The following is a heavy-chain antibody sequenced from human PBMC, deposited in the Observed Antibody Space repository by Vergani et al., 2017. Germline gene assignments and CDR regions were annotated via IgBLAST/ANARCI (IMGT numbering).Heavy chain of an antibody. D-gene: IGHD2-21*01. V-gene: IGHV4-39*01. Sequence: QLQLQESGPGLVKPSETLSLTCSVSGASITSTFYNWGWIRQPPGTGLEWIGSLHYGGTTYSNPSLKSRVTISVDTSKKQFSLHLTSVTAADTAVYYCARHISVVRPSSMTAFDYWGQGTLVTVSS. CDR1: GASITSTFYN. CDR3: ARHISVVRPSSMTAFDY. CDR2: LHYGGTT. J-gene: IGHJ4*02.